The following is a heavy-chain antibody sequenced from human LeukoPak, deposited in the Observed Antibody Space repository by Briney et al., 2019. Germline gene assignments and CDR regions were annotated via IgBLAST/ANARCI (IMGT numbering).Heavy chain of an antibody. V-gene: IGHV3-23*01. CDR3: AKRSLWFGDPSPFDY. D-gene: IGHD3-10*01. CDR1: GFTFSSYA. Sequence: GGSLRLSCAASGFTFSSYAMSWVRQAPGKGLEWVSAISGSGGSTYYADSVKGRFTISRDNSKNTLYLQMNSLGAEDTAVYYCAKRSLWFGDPSPFDYWGQGTLVTVSS. J-gene: IGHJ4*02. CDR2: ISGSGGST.